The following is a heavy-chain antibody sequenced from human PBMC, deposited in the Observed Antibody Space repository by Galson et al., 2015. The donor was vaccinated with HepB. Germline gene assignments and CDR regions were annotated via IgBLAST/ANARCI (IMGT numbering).Heavy chain of an antibody. Sequence: SVKVSCKASGYTFTRYAVHWVRQAPGQRLEWMGWINAGNGNTKYSQKFQGRVTITRDTSASTAYMELSSLRSEDTAVYYCARGGAGTSALLDYGMDVWGRGTTVTVSS. V-gene: IGHV1-3*01. D-gene: IGHD1-7*01. J-gene: IGHJ6*02. CDR3: ARGGAGTSALLDYGMDV. CDR2: INAGNGNT. CDR1: GYTFTRYA.